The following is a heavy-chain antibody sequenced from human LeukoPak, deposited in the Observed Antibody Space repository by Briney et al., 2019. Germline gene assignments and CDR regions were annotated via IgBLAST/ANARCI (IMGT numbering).Heavy chain of an antibody. D-gene: IGHD3-9*01. J-gene: IGHJ4*02. V-gene: IGHV3-23*01. CDR2: ITGSGTNR. CDR1: GFTFSNYA. CDR3: VIWGDYDVLTGYYAPDY. Sequence: AGGSLRLSCVASGFTFSNYAMSWVRQAPGKGLEWVSAITGSGTNRYYADSLEGRFTTSRDNSKNTVFLQMNSLRHEDTAIYYCVIWGDYDVLTGYYAPDYWGQGTLVTVAS.